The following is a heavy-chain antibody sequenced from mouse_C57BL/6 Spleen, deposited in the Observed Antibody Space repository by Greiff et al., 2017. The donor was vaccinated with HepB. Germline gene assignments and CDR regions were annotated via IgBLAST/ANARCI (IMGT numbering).Heavy chain of an antibody. Sequence: QVQLKQPGAELVKPGASVKLSCKASGYTFTSYWMHWVKQRPGQGLEWIGMIHPNSGSTNYNEKFKSKATLTVDKSSSTAYMQLSSLTSEDSAVYYCARSGDYDPDWYFDVWGTGTTVTVSS. D-gene: IGHD2-4*01. J-gene: IGHJ1*03. CDR2: IHPNSGST. V-gene: IGHV1-64*01. CDR1: GYTFTSYW. CDR3: ARSGDYDPDWYFDV.